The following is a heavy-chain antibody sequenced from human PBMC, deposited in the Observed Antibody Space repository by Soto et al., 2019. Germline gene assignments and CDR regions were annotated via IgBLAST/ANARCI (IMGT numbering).Heavy chain of an antibody. J-gene: IGHJ6*02. CDR3: AKKSCSSPGCPYGMDV. Sequence: GGSLRLSCAASGFTFSSYAMSWVRQAPGKGLEWVSAISGSGGSTYYADSVKDRFTISRDNSKNTLYLQMNSLRAEDTAAYYCAKKSCSSPGCPYGMDVWGQGTTVTVSS. CDR1: GFTFSSYA. D-gene: IGHD2-2*01. CDR2: ISGSGGST. V-gene: IGHV3-23*01.